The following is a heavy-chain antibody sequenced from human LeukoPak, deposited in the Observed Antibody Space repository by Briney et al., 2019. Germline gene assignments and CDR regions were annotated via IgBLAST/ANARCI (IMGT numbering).Heavy chain of an antibody. CDR3: AKDLHIVVVTAFDY. CDR1: GFTFTTYA. D-gene: IGHD2-21*02. V-gene: IGHV3-23*01. J-gene: IGHJ4*02. CDR2: IGDGGGST. Sequence: GGSLRLSCAASGFTFTTYAMSWVRQAPGKGLEWVSGIGDGGGSTYYADSVKGRFTISRDKSKNTLYLQMNSPRAEDTAVYYCAKDLHIVVVTAFDYWGQGTLVTVSS.